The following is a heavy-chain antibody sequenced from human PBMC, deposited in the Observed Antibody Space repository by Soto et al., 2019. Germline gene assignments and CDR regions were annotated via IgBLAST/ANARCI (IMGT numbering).Heavy chain of an antibody. J-gene: IGHJ4*02. CDR3: AKGTAFY. Sequence: QVQLVESGGGVVQPGRSLRLSCEASGFTFSSYGMHWVRQAPGKGLEWVAVISYDGSNKYYADSVKGRFTISRDNSKNTLYLQMNSLRAEDTAVYYCAKGTAFYWGQGTLVTVSS. CDR1: GFTFSSYG. CDR2: ISYDGSNK. D-gene: IGHD2-21*02. V-gene: IGHV3-30*18.